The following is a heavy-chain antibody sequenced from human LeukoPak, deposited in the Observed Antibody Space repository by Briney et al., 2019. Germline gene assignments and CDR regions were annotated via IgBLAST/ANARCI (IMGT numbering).Heavy chain of an antibody. CDR3: ASYDSSGTFDY. Sequence: PSETLSLTCTVSGGSTSSYYWSWIRQPPGKGLEWIGYIYYSGSTNYNPSLKSRVTISVDTSKNQFSLKLSSVTAADTAVYYCASYDSSGTFDYWGQGTLVTVSS. D-gene: IGHD3-22*01. V-gene: IGHV4-59*01. J-gene: IGHJ4*02. CDR1: GGSTSSYY. CDR2: IYYSGST.